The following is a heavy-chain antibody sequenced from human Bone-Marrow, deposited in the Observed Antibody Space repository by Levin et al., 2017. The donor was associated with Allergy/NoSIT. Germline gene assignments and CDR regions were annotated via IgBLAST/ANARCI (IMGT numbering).Heavy chain of an antibody. CDR3: AKEEGGVLRYFDWLDRVDAFDI. CDR1: GFTFSSYG. CDR2: ISYDGSNK. D-gene: IGHD3-9*01. V-gene: IGHV3-30*18. Sequence: GGSLRLSCAASGFTFSSYGMHWVRQAPGKGLEWVAVISYDGSNKYYADSVKGRFTISRDNSKNTLYLQMNSLRAEDTAVYYCAKEEGGVLRYFDWLDRVDAFDIWGQGTMVTASS. J-gene: IGHJ3*02.